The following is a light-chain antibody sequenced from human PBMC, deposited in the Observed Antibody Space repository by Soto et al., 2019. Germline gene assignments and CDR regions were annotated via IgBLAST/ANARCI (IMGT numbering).Light chain of an antibody. V-gene: IGKV1-5*03. CDR3: QQYSRQAT. CDR2: MAS. J-gene: IGKJ1*01. Sequence: DIQMTQSPSTLSASVGDRVTITCRASQSISYWLAWYQQKPGKAPKPLIYMASSLESGVPPRFSGSGGGTEFTLTISSLQPDDFATYYCQQYSRQATFGQGSKVDI. CDR1: QSISYW.